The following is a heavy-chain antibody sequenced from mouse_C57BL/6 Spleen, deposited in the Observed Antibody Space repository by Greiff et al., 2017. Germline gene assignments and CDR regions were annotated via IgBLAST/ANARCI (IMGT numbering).Heavy chain of an antibody. V-gene: IGHV6-3*01. CDR2: IRLKSDNYAT. D-gene: IGHD2-2*01. Sequence: EVQGVESGGGLVQPGGSMKLSCVASGFTFSNYWMNWVRQSPEKGLEWVAQIRLKSDNYATPYAESVKGRFTISRDDSKSSVYLQMNNLRAEDTGIYYCTGGYGYLYAMDYWGQGTSVTVSS. J-gene: IGHJ4*01. CDR3: TGGYGYLYAMDY. CDR1: GFTFSNYW.